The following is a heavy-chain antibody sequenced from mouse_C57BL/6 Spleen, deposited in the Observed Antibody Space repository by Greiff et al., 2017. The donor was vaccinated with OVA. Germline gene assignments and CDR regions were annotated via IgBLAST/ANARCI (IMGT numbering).Heavy chain of an antibody. CDR2: INPHNGST. J-gene: IGHJ4*01. Sequence: EVQLQQSGPELVKPGASVKMSCKASGYTFTAYNMHWVKKRHGKSLEWFGNINPHNGSTSYNKKFKGKATLTVNKSSSTAYMELRSLTSEDSAVYYCARSVVFYYDAMDYWGQGTSVTVSS. V-gene: IGHV1-22*01. CDR3: ARSVVFYYDAMDY. D-gene: IGHD2-1*01. CDR1: GYTFTAYN.